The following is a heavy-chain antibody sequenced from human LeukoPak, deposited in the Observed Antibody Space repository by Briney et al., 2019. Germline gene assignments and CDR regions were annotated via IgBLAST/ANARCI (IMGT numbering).Heavy chain of an antibody. CDR2: IYSGGST. CDR3: ASCPVDYYGMDV. CDR1: GFTVSSNY. Sequence: GGSLRLSCAASGFTVSSNYMSWVRQAPGKGLEWVSVIYSGGSTYYADSVKGRFTISGDNSKNTLYLQMNSLRAEDTAVYYCASCPVDYYGMDVWGQRTTVTVSS. J-gene: IGHJ6*02. V-gene: IGHV3-53*01.